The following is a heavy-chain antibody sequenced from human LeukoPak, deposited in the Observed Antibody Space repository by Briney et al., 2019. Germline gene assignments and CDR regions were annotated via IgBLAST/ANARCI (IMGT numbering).Heavy chain of an antibody. CDR2: INAGNGDT. CDR1: GYTFINFA. J-gene: IGHJ4*02. CDR3: ARGPRAAADDY. Sequence: ASVKVSCKASGYTFINFAINWGRQAPGQRPEWLGWINAGNGDTKYSQKFQGRVTITRDTSASTAYMELSNLTSEDTAVYYCARGPRAAADDYWGQGTLVTVSS. D-gene: IGHD6-13*01. V-gene: IGHV1-3*01.